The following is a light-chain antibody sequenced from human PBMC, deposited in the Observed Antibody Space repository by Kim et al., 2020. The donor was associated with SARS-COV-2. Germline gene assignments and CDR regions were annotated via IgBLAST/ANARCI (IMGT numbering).Light chain of an antibody. CDR2: AAS. Sequence: ASVRDRVTIACRASQTISNYLSWYQHKPGKAPKLLIHAASSLQSGVPSRFSGSGSGTDFTLTITSLQPEDFATYYCQQSYSSLITFGQGTRLEIK. V-gene: IGKV1-39*01. CDR1: QTISNY. J-gene: IGKJ5*01. CDR3: QQSYSSLIT.